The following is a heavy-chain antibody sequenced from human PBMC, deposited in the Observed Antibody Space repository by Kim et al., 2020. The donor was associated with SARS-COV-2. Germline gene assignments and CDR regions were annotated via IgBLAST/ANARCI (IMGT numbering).Heavy chain of an antibody. Sequence: DDKRYSPSLKSRLTITKDTSKNQVVLTMTNMDPVDTATYYCAHGGNSLGYWGQGTLVTVSS. J-gene: IGHJ4*02. CDR2: DDK. V-gene: IGHV2-5*01. D-gene: IGHD2-21*02. CDR3: AHGGNSLGY.